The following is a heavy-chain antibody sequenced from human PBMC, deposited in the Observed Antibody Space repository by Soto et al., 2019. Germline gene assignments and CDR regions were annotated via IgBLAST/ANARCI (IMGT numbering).Heavy chain of an antibody. D-gene: IGHD6-19*01. V-gene: IGHV3-30*18. CDR3: AKGLGGLVTKEPGWFDP. J-gene: IGHJ5*02. CDR2: ISYDGSNK. CDR1: GFTFSSYG. Sequence: QVQLVESGGGVVQPGRSLRLSCAASGFTFSSYGMHWVRQAPGKGLEWVAVISYDGSNKYYADSVKGRFTISRDNSKNTLYLQMNSLRAEDTAVYYCAKGLGGLVTKEPGWFDPWGQGTLVTVSS.